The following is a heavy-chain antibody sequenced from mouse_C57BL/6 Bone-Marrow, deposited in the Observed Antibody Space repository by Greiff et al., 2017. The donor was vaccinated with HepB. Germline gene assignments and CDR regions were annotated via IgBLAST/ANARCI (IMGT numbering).Heavy chain of an antibody. CDR3: ALGFAY. Sequence: VQLKQPGAELVKPGASVKLSCKASGYTFTSYWMHWVKQRPGQGLEWIGMIHPNSGSTNYNEKFKSKATLTVDKSSSTAYMQLSSLTSEDSAVYYCALGFAYWGQGTLVTVSA. D-gene: IGHD4-1*01. CDR2: IHPNSGST. J-gene: IGHJ3*01. V-gene: IGHV1-64*01. CDR1: GYTFTSYW.